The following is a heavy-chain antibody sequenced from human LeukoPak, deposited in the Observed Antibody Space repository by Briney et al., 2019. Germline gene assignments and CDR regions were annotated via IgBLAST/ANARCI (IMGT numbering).Heavy chain of an antibody. J-gene: IGHJ4*02. V-gene: IGHV3-30-3*01. CDR1: GFTFSSYA. CDR3: ARSMVRGVIGVLDY. Sequence: GGSLRLSCAASGFTFSSYAMRWVRQAPGKGLEWVAVISYDGSNKYYAYSVKGRFTISRDNSKNTLYLQMNSLRAEDTAVYYCARSMVRGVIGVLDYWGQGTLVTVSS. D-gene: IGHD3-10*01. CDR2: ISYDGSNK.